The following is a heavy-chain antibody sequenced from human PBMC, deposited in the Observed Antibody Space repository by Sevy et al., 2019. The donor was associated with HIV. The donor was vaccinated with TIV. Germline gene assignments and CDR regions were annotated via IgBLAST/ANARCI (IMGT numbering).Heavy chain of an antibody. CDR2: ISSSSSTI. D-gene: IGHD1-26*01. CDR3: ARDPGSAWDHFDY. CDR1: GFTFSDYS. Sequence: GGSLRLSCTASGFTFSDYSMNWVRQAPGKGLEWVSYISSSSSTIYYADSVKGRFTISRDNPKNSLYLQMNSLRAEDTAVYYCARDPGSAWDHFDYWGQGTLVTVSS. V-gene: IGHV3-48*01. J-gene: IGHJ4*02.